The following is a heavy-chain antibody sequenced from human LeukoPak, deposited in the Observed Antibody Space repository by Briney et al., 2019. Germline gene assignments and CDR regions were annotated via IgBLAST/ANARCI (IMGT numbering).Heavy chain of an antibody. CDR2: INPSGGST. CDR1: GYTLTSYY. CDR3: ARAGPYCSGGSCYSRDPYYYYYGMDV. V-gene: IGHV1-46*01. D-gene: IGHD2-15*01. Sequence: ASVKASCKASGYTLTSYYMHWVRQAPGHGLEWMGIINPSGGSTTYAQKFQRRVTMTRDTSTSTVYMELSSLRSEDTAMYYCARAGPYCSGGSCYSRDPYYYYYGMDVWGQGTTVTVSS. J-gene: IGHJ6*02.